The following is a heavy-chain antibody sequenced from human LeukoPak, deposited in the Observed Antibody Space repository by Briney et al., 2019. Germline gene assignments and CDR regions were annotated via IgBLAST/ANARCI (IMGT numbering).Heavy chain of an antibody. J-gene: IGHJ4*02. CDR3: ARSVGDDYDFWSGSFAG. Sequence: PSETLSLTCTVSGGSISSGGYYWSWIRQPPGKGLEWIGYIYHSGSTYYNPSLKSRVTISVDRSKNQFSLKLSSVTAADTAVYYCARSVGDDYDFWSGSFAGWGQGTLVTVSS. CDR2: IYHSGST. V-gene: IGHV4-30-2*01. D-gene: IGHD3-3*01. CDR1: GGSISSGGYY.